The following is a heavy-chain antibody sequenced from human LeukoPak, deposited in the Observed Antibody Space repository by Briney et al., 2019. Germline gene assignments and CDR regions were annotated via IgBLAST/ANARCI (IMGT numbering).Heavy chain of an antibody. Sequence: PGGSLRLSCATSGFTFSNAWRTWVRQAQGKGLEWVGRIKTKGEGGTVDYAAPVKGRFTISRDDSKNTLYLQMNSLETEDTAIYYCMSDLDNWGQGTLVTVSS. CDR3: MSDLDN. CDR2: IKTKGEGGTV. V-gene: IGHV3-15*01. J-gene: IGHJ4*02. CDR1: GFTFSNAW.